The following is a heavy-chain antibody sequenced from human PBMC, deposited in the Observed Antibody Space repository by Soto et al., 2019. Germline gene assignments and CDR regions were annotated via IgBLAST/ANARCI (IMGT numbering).Heavy chain of an antibody. CDR2: INAGNGNT. J-gene: IGHJ3*01. CDR3: ARPGIMITSGSNDAFHV. CDR1: GYTFTMYS. D-gene: IGHD3-16*01. V-gene: IGHV1-3*01. Sequence: QVQLVQSGAEVRKPGASVKVSCKASGYTFTMYSVHWVRQAPGQRLEWMGYINAGNGNTKYLQKFPGRGTFARDTSANTVDMELSSLSSEDTAMYYCARPGIMITSGSNDAFHVWGQGTMVTVSS.